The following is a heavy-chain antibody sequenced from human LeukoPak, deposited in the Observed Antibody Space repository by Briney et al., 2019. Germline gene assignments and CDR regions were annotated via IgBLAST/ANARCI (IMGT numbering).Heavy chain of an antibody. J-gene: IGHJ4*02. D-gene: IGHD1-26*01. CDR2: IYTSGST. CDR3: AREEALGSGSFDY. Sequence: SETLSLTCTVSGGSISSGSYYWSWIRQPAGKGLEWIGRIYTSGSTNYNPSLKSRVTISVDTSKNQFSLKLSSVTAADTAVYYCAREEALGSGSFDYWGQGTLVTVSS. CDR1: GGSISSGSYY. V-gene: IGHV4-61*02.